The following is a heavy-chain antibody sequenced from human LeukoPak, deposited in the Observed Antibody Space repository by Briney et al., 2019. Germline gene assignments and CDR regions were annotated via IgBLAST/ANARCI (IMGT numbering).Heavy chain of an antibody. J-gene: IGHJ4*02. CDR3: ARGEMISYYFDY. CDR2: IYYSGST. V-gene: IGHV4-30-4*01. Sequence: SETLSLTCTVSGGSISSSSYYWSWIRQPPGKGLEWIGYIYYSGSTYYNPSLKSRVTISVDTSKNQFSLKLSSVTAADTAVYYCARGEMISYYFDYWGQGTLVTVSS. D-gene: IGHD3/OR15-3a*01. CDR1: GGSISSSSYY.